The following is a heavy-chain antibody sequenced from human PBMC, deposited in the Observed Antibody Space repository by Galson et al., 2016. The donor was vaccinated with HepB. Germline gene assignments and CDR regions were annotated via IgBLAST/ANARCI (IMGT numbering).Heavy chain of an antibody. CDR2: ISTDGNTQ. V-gene: IGHV3-30-3*01. Sequence: SLRLSCAASGFTFSGYSIHWVRQAPGKGLEWVAVISTDGNTQWYADSVKGRFTVSRDNSKNTLDLQMNTLRAEDTAVFHCAREEGVHYDNSHYHGYLDYWGQGSLVTVSS. J-gene: IGHJ4*02. CDR1: GFTFSGYS. D-gene: IGHD3-22*01. CDR3: AREEGVHYDNSHYHGYLDY.